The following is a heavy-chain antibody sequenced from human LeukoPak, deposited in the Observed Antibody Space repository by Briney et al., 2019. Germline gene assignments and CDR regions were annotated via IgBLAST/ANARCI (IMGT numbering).Heavy chain of an antibody. CDR3: ARGGGWYFSYYYYYMDV. J-gene: IGHJ6*03. CDR1: GYTFTSYD. D-gene: IGHD6-19*01. V-gene: IGHV1-8*01. Sequence: GASVKVSCKASGYTFTSYDINWVRQATGQGLEWMGWMNPNSGNTGYAQKFQGRVTMTTDTSTSTAYMELRSLRSDDTAVYYCARGGGWYFSYYYYYMDVWGKGTTVTVSS. CDR2: MNPNSGNT.